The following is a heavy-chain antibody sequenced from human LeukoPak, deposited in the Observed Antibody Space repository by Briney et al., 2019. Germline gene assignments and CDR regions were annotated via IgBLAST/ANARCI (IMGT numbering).Heavy chain of an antibody. D-gene: IGHD3-10*01. J-gene: IGHJ6*02. CDR2: IYSGGST. CDR3: ARDRVYYGMDV. V-gene: IGHV3-66*01. CDR1: GFTVSSNY. Sequence: GGSLKLSCAASGFTVSSNYMSWVRQAPGKGLEWVSVIYSGGSTYYADSVKGRFTISRDNSKNTLYLQMNSLRAEDTAVYYCARDRVYYGMDVWGQGTTVTVSS.